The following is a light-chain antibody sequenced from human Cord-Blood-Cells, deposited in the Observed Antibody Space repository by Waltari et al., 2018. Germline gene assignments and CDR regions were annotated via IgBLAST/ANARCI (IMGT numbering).Light chain of an antibody. Sequence: QSALTQPASASGPPGQSITISCTGTSRNGGGSNYVSWYQQHPGKAPKLMIYDVSNRPSGVSNRFSGSKSGNTASLTISGLQAEDEADYYCSSYTSSSTWVFGGGTKLTVL. CDR2: DVS. V-gene: IGLV2-14*01. CDR1: SRNGGGSNY. J-gene: IGLJ3*02. CDR3: SSYTSSSTWV.